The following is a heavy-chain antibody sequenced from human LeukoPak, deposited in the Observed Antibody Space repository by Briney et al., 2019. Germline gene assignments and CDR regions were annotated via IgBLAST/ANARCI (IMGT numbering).Heavy chain of an antibody. CDR2: IYYSGST. CDR1: GGSISSGGYC. D-gene: IGHD3-22*01. Sequence: PSETLSLTCTVSGGSISSGGYCWSWIRQHPGKGLEWIGYIYYSGSTYYNPSLKSRVTISVDTSKNQFSLKLSSVTAADTAVYYCARITMIKGEKNAFDIWGQGTMVTVSS. J-gene: IGHJ3*02. CDR3: ARITMIKGEKNAFDI. V-gene: IGHV4-31*03.